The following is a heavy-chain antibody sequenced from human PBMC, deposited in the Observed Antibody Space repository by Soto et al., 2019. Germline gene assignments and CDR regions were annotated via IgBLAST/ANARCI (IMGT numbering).Heavy chain of an antibody. V-gene: IGHV2-26*01. Sequence: QVTLKESGPVLVKPTETLTLTCTVSGFSLSNARMGVSWIRQPPGKALEWLAHIFSNDEKSYSTSPKRRLNISKNPSKSHVVLTMTNMDPVDTATYYCATGDEADLKYAFDICGQGTMVTVSS. J-gene: IGHJ3*02. CDR1: GFSLSNARMG. CDR3: ATGDEADLKYAFDI. CDR2: IFSNDEK. D-gene: IGHD3-16*01.